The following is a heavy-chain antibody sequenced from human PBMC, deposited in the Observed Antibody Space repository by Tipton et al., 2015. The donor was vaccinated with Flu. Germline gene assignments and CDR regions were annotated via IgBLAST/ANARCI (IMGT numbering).Heavy chain of an antibody. Sequence: QVQLVQSGGGVVQPGRSLRLSCAASGFSFSSYGMHWVRQAPGKGLEWVSVIYSIGSTYYADSVKGRFTISRDNSKNTLYLQMNSLRVEDTAVYYCARDTSYCSGGSCDYWGQGTLVTVSS. V-gene: IGHV3-NL1*01. CDR3: ARDTSYCSGGSCDY. CDR1: GFSFSSYG. D-gene: IGHD2-15*01. CDR2: IYSIGST. J-gene: IGHJ4*02.